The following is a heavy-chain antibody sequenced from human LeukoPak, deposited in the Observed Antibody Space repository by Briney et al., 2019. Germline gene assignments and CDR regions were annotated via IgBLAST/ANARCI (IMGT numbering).Heavy chain of an antibody. D-gene: IGHD6-19*01. CDR1: GYTFTGYY. V-gene: IGHV1-2*06. CDR2: INPNSGGT. J-gene: IGHJ4*02. Sequence: ASVKVSCKASGYTFTGYYMHWVRRAPGQGLEWMGRINPNSGGTNYAQKFQGRVTMTRDTSISTAYMELRSLRSDDTAVYYCARDHRIAVARTTYDYWGQGTLVTVSS. CDR3: ARDHRIAVARTTYDY.